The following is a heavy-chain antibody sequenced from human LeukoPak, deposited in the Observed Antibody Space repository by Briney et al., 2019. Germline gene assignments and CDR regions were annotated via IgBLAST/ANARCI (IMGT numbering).Heavy chain of an antibody. D-gene: IGHD1-14*01. CDR2: IHYTGTT. V-gene: IGHV4-59*11. CDR3: ARGPMGTSDY. J-gene: IGHJ4*02. CDR1: GGSINSHY. Sequence: PSETLSLTCIVSGGSINSHYWSWIRQPPGKGLEWIGDIHYTGTTKYNPSVKSRVTISIDTSKNQFSLELSSVTAADTAVYYCARGPMGTSDYWGQGTLVTVSS.